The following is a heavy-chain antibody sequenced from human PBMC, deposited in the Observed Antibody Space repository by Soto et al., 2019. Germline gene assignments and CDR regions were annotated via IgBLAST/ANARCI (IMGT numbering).Heavy chain of an antibody. V-gene: IGHV6-1*01. J-gene: IGHJ4*02. D-gene: IGHD6-19*01. CDR2: TYYRSKWYN. CDR3: ARGESISVAWFDY. CDR1: GDSVSSNSAT. Sequence: SQTLSLTCAISGDSVSSNSATWNWIRQSPSRGLEWLGRTYYRSKWYNDYAVSVKSRIPITPATSKNQFSLQLNSVTPEDTAVYYCARGESISVAWFDYCGQGTLVTVSS.